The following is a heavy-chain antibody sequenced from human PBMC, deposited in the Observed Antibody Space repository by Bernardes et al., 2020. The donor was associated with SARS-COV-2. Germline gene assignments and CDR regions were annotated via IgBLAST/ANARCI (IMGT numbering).Heavy chain of an antibody. V-gene: IGHV3-43*01. J-gene: IGHJ4*02. Sequence: GGSLRLSCVASGFTFDDYTMHWVRQAPGKSLEWISLISWDGSRTLYADPVKGRFTISRDNNKNSLYLQMHTLRIEDTAFYHCAKDLGGGTAMDIDHWGPGTLVTVSS. CDR1: GFTFDDYT. CDR3: AKDLGGGTAMDIDH. CDR2: ISWDGSRT. D-gene: IGHD6-19*01.